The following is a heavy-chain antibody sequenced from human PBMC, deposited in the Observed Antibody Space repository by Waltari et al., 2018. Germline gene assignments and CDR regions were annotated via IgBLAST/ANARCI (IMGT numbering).Heavy chain of an antibody. CDR2: IRYDGSNK. CDR3: AKDTSTPMARWFDP. D-gene: IGHD2-15*01. V-gene: IGHV3-30*02. Sequence: QVQLVESGGGVVQPGGSLSLSCAASGFTFSSSGLHWVRQGPGKGLEWVAFIRYDGSNKYYAESVKGRFTISRDNSKNTLYLQMNSLRAEDTAVYYCAKDTSTPMARWFDPWGQGTLVTVSS. CDR1: GFTFSSSG. J-gene: IGHJ5*02.